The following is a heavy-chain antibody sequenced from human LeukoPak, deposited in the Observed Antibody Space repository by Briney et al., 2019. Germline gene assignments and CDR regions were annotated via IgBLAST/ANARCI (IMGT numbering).Heavy chain of an antibody. CDR3: ARDRAAAGTAPYWYLDL. V-gene: IGHV3-53*04. Sequence: GGSLRLSCAASGFTVSSNYMSWVRQAPGKGLEWVSVIYSGGSTYYADSVKGRFTISRHNSKNTLYLQMNSLRAEDTAVYYCARDRAAAGTAPYWYLDLWGRGTLVTVSS. CDR2: IYSGGST. D-gene: IGHD6-13*01. CDR1: GFTVSSNY. J-gene: IGHJ2*01.